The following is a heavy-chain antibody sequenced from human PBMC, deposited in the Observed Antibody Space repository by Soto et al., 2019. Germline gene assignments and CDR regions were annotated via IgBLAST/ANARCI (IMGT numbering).Heavy chain of an antibody. D-gene: IGHD5-18*01. Sequence: PGGSLRLSCTASGFTFGDYAMSWFRQAPGKGLEWVGFIRSKAYGGTTEYAASVKGRFTVSRDDSKSIAYLQMNSLKTEDTAEYYCTRQVEQLWLPDYWGQGTLVTVSS. CDR1: GFTFGDYA. J-gene: IGHJ4*02. CDR3: TRQVEQLWLPDY. CDR2: IRSKAYGGTT. V-gene: IGHV3-49*03.